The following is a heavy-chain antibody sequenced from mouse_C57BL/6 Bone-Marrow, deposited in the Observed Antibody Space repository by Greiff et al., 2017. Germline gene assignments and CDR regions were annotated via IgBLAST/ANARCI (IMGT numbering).Heavy chain of an antibody. CDR1: GYTFTSYW. Sequence: QVQLQQPGAELVKPGASVKLSCKASGYTFTSYWMHWVKQRPGQGLEWIGMIHPNSGSTNYNEKFKSKATLTVDKSSSTAYMQLSSLTSEDSAVYYCARGELYGNSFDYWGQGTTLTVSS. J-gene: IGHJ2*01. CDR2: IHPNSGST. D-gene: IGHD2-1*01. V-gene: IGHV1-64*01. CDR3: ARGELYGNSFDY.